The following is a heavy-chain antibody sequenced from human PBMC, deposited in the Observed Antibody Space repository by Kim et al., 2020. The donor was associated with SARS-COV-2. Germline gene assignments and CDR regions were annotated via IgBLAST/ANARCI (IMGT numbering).Heavy chain of an antibody. V-gene: IGHV3-53*01. D-gene: IGHD5-12*01. CDR3: ARDQGSGYDSWSFYY. J-gene: IGHJ4*02. CDR2: SPSGGGA. Sequence: GGSLRLSCVASGFSVSYFYMAWVRQAPGKGLEWVSLSPSGGGAHYAASVNGRFTISRDNSENTLHLQMNSLTADDTAIYYCARDQGSGYDSWSFYYCGPG. CDR1: GFSVSYFY.